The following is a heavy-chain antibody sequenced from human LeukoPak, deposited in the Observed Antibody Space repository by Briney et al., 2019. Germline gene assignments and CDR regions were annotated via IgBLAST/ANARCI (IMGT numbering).Heavy chain of an antibody. CDR1: GFTFSSYA. CDR3: AKETGYSYGAPRDYFDY. J-gene: IGHJ4*02. D-gene: IGHD5-18*01. CDR2: ISHDGRNK. Sequence: PGGSLRLSCAASGFTFSSYAIHWVRQAPGKGLEWVTLISHDGRNKYYADSVKGRFTISRDNSMKTLYLEANSLRAEDTAVYYCAKETGYSYGAPRDYFDYWGQGTLVTVSS. V-gene: IGHV3-30*04.